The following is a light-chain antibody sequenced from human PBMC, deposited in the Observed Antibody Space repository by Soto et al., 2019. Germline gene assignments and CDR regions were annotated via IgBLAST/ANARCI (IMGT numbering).Light chain of an antibody. CDR1: QSVSSY. V-gene: IGKV3-11*01. CDR2: DAS. J-gene: IGKJ1*01. Sequence: EIVLTQSPATLSLSPGERAPLSCRASQSVSSYLAWYQQKPGQAPRLLIYDASNRATGIPARFSGSGSGTDFTLTISSLEPEDFAVYYCQQRSNWPPWTVGQGTKVDIK. CDR3: QQRSNWPPWT.